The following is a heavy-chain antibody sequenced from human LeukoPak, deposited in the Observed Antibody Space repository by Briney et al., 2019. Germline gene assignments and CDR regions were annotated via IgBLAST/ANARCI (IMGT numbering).Heavy chain of an antibody. Sequence: GASVKVSCKASGYTFTSYAISWVRQAPGQGLEWMGWISAYNGNTNYAQKLQGRVTMTTDTSTSTAYMELRSLRSDDTAVYYCASTQTAFWSGYHYWGQGTLVAVSS. CDR3: ASTQTAFWSGYHY. V-gene: IGHV1-18*01. CDR1: GYTFTSYA. CDR2: ISAYNGNT. D-gene: IGHD3-3*01. J-gene: IGHJ4*02.